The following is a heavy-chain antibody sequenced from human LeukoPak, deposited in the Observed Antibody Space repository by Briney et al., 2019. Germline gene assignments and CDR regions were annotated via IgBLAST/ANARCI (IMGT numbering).Heavy chain of an antibody. CDR3: ARVRAEPRKAARGYYFDY. CDR1: GYTFTSYD. V-gene: IGHV1-8*03. CDR2: MNPNSGNT. D-gene: IGHD6-6*01. Sequence: ASVKVSCKASGYTFTSYDINWVRQATGQGPEWMGWMNPNSGNTGYAQKFQGRVTITRNTSISTAYMELSSLGSEDTAVYYCARVRAEPRKAARGYYFDYWGQGTLVTVSS. J-gene: IGHJ4*02.